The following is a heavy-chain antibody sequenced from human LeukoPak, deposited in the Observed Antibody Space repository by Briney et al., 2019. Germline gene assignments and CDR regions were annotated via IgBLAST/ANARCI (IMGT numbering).Heavy chain of an antibody. D-gene: IGHD3-22*01. V-gene: IGHV3-30*02. CDR1: GFTFSGCG. CDR2: IRYDGGNK. CDR3: AKDPPYYDSGGYPYYFDY. Sequence: PGGSLRLSCSASGFTFSGCGMHWVRQAPGKGLEWVAFIRYDGGNKHYADSVKGRFTISRDNSMNTLYLQMNSLRAEDAAVYYCAKDPPYYDSGGYPYYFDYWGQGTLVTVSS. J-gene: IGHJ4*02.